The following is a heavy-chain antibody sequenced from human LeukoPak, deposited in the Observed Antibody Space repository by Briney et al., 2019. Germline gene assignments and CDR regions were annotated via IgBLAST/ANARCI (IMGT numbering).Heavy chain of an antibody. Sequence: PSETLSLTCTVSGGSISSYYWSWIRQPPGKGLEWIGYIYYSGSTNYNPSLKSRVTISVDTSKNQFSLKLSSVTAADTAVYYCARPYQLLSWFDPWGQGTLVTVSS. CDR2: IYYSGST. J-gene: IGHJ5*02. CDR1: GGSISSYY. D-gene: IGHD2-2*01. V-gene: IGHV4-59*12. CDR3: ARPYQLLSWFDP.